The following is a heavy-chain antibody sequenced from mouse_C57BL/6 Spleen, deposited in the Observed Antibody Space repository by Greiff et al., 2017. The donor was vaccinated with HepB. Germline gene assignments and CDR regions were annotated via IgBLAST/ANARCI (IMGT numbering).Heavy chain of an antibody. CDR1: GFTFSNYW. V-gene: IGHV6-3*01. D-gene: IGHD1-1*01. Sequence: EVKLEESGGGLVQPGGSMKLSCVASGFTFSNYWMNWVRQSPEKGLEWVAQIRLKSDNYATHYAESVKGRFTISRDDSKSSVYLQMNNLRAEDTGIYYCTLITTVVAKDWYFDVWGTGTTVTVSS. CDR3: TLITTVVAKDWYFDV. CDR2: IRLKSDNYAT. J-gene: IGHJ1*03.